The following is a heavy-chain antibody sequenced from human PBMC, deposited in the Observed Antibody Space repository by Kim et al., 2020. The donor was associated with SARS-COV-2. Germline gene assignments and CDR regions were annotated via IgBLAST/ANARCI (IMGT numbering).Heavy chain of an antibody. Sequence: GGSLRLSCAASGFTFSDHYMDWVRQTPAKGLEWVGRIRNKANRHTTEYAASVEGRFTISRDDSKNSLYLQMNSLKTEDTAVYYCTRSPVGYGPHDYGGQG. CDR3: TRSPVGYGPHDY. CDR1: GFTFSDHY. V-gene: IGHV3-72*01. D-gene: IGHD5-12*01. J-gene: IGHJ4*02. CDR2: IRNKANRHTT.